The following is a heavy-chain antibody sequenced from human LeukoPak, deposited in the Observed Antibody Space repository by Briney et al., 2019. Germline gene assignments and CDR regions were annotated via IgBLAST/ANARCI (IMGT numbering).Heavy chain of an antibody. CDR1: GFSVSSYA. CDR3: AKEWSAFDI. Sequence: PGKSLRLSCAASGFSVSSYAMHWVRQAPGKGLEWVAVIWFDGNTAYNADSVKGRLSISRDNSKNTLFLQMNSLRAEDTAIYYCAKEWSAFDIWGQGTRVTVSS. V-gene: IGHV3-33*06. D-gene: IGHD3-3*01. CDR2: IWFDGNTA. J-gene: IGHJ3*02.